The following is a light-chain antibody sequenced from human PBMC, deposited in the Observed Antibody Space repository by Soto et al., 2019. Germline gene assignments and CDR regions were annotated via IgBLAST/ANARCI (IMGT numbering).Light chain of an antibody. CDR3: QQRSSWPIT. Sequence: EIGLTQSPGTLSLSPGERATLSCRASQSVSNNYLAWYQQRPGQAPRLLINDASRRATGIPDRFSGSGSGADFTLTISSLEPEDFAVYYCQQRSSWPITFGQGTRLEN. CDR1: QSVSNNY. V-gene: IGKV3D-20*02. J-gene: IGKJ5*01. CDR2: DAS.